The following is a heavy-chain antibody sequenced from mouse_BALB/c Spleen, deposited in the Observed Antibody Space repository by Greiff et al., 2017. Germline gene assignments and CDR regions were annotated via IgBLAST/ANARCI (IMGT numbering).Heavy chain of an antibody. CDR1: GYAFSSYG. D-gene: IGHD1-2*01. CDR3: ARSLLRYSLDY. Sequence: QVQLQQSGAGLVRPGWSVKLSCEASGYAFSSYGMKWVKQRPGQGLEWIGQICPGDGDTYYNGKFTGKATLTADKSSSTAYMQLSSLTSEDSAVYFGARSLLRYSLDYWGQGTTLTVSS. J-gene: IGHJ2*01. CDR2: ICPGDGDT. V-gene: IGHV1-80*01.